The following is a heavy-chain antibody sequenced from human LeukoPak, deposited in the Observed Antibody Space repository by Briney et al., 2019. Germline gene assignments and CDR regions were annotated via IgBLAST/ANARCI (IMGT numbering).Heavy chain of an antibody. V-gene: IGHV3-30-3*01. Sequence: GGSLRLSCAASGVTFSSYDMRWVRQAPGKGLEWVADISYDGSNKYYADSVKGRFTISRDNSKNTLYLQMNSLRAEDTAVYYCASEPHTIFGVVIIRGIDYWGQGTLVTVSS. CDR2: ISYDGSNK. D-gene: IGHD3-3*01. CDR3: ASEPHTIFGVVIIRGIDY. J-gene: IGHJ4*02. CDR1: GVTFSSYD.